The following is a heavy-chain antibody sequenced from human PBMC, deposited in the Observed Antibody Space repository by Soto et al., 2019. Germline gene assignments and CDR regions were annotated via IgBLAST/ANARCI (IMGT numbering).Heavy chain of an antibody. Sequence: PSETLSLTCGVSGYSISSGYYWGFIRQPPGKGLEWIGSIYHSGSTYYNPSLKSRVTISVDTSKNQFSLKLSSVTAADTAVYYCARKEAENYYDSSGYSPRPFDYWGQGTLVTVSS. V-gene: IGHV4-38-2*01. CDR3: ARKEAENYYDSSGYSPRPFDY. J-gene: IGHJ4*02. D-gene: IGHD3-22*01. CDR1: GYSISSGYY. CDR2: IYHSGST.